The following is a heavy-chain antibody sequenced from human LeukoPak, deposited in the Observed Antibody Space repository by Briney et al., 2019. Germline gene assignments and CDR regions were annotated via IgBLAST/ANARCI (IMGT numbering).Heavy chain of an antibody. V-gene: IGHV4-59*01. CDR1: GGSISSYQ. CDR3: ARGTYYYDSSGYSYYDYYYMDV. Sequence: SETLSLTCTVSGGSISSYQWSWIRQPPGKGLEWIGYIYYGGSTNYSPSLKSRVTISVDTSKNQFSLKLSSVTAADTAVYYCARGTYYYDSSGYSYYDYYYMDVWGKGTTVTISS. D-gene: IGHD3-22*01. J-gene: IGHJ6*03. CDR2: IYYGGST.